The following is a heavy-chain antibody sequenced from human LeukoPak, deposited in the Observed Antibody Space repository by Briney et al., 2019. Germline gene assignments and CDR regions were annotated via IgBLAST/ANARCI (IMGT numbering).Heavy chain of an antibody. CDR3: ARDRGDGYDPGYFDY. J-gene: IGHJ4*02. CDR1: GFTFASYG. V-gene: IGHV3-20*01. Sequence: GGSLRLSCAASGFTFASYGMSWVRQAPGKGLEWVSGINWNGGSTGYADSVKGRFTISRDNAKNTLYLQMNSLRAEDTALYHCARDRGDGYDPGYFDYWGQGTLVTVSS. CDR2: INWNGGST. D-gene: IGHD5-12*01.